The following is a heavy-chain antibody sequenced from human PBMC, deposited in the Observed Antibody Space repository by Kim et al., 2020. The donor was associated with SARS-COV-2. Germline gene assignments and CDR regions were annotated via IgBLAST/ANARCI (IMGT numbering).Heavy chain of an antibody. J-gene: IGHJ4*02. D-gene: IGHD6-19*01. CDR1: GDSIRGGGYY. Sequence: SETLSLTCIVSGDSIRGGGYYWSWIRQHPRKGLEWIGYIYGTGSSYSNPSLRSRVTISLDTSKNQFSLNLNSVTDADTAIYYCARARDWLADSWGQGTLVTVSS. V-gene: IGHV4-31*03. CDR3: ARARDWLADS. CDR2: IYGTGSS.